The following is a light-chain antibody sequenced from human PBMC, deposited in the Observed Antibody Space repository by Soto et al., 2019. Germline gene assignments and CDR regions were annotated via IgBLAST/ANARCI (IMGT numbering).Light chain of an antibody. CDR3: QQYNNWPRG. V-gene: IGKV3-15*01. Sequence: EIVMTQSPATLSVSPGERATLSCRASQSVNSNLAWYQQKPGQAPRLLIYGASARATGIPARFSGSGSGTEFTLTISSLQSEDFAVYYCQQYNNWPRGFGQGTLLEIK. CDR1: QSVNSN. J-gene: IGKJ5*01. CDR2: GAS.